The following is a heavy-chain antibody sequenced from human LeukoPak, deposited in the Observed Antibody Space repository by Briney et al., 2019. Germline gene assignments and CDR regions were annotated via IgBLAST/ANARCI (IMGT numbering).Heavy chain of an antibody. CDR1: GLTFTTYA. J-gene: IGHJ4*02. V-gene: IGHV3-23*01. Sequence: GGSLRLSCAASGLTFTTYAMSWVRQAPGKGLEWVSSVSDTGDRTYYADSVKGRFTISRDNSKNTLYLHMYSLRADDTAVYYCAQGGGSGFDNWGQGTLVTVSS. D-gene: IGHD3-10*01. CDR2: VSDTGDRT. CDR3: AQGGGSGFDN.